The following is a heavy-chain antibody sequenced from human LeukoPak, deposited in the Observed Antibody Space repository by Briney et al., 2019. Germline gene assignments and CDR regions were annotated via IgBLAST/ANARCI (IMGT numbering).Heavy chain of an antibody. J-gene: IGHJ3*02. V-gene: IGHV4-39*07. Sequence: SETLSLTCTVSGGSISSSSYYWGWIRQPPGKGLEWIGSIYYSGSTYYNPSLKSRVTISVDTSKNQFSLKLSSVTAADTAVYYCARGGITMVRGVVGHAFDIWGQGTMVTVSS. D-gene: IGHD3-10*01. CDR2: IYYSGST. CDR3: ARGGITMVRGVVGHAFDI. CDR1: GGSISSSSYY.